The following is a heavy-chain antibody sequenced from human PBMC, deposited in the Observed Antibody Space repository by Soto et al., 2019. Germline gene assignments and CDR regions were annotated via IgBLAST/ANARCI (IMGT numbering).Heavy chain of an antibody. CDR1: GDSCVGYS. CDR3: VGDYDWGSYRFDY. D-gene: IGHD3-16*02. Sequence: SDPASLTCSVPGDSCVGYSCSWTRQPPGRGLERIGYIYYSCSTTYNPSLKRRLTMSIDTSKNQFSLRLTSVTAADRVIYYCVGDYDWGSYRFDYWGQGXLVTVSS. CDR2: IYYSCST. V-gene: IGHV4-59*01. J-gene: IGHJ4*02.